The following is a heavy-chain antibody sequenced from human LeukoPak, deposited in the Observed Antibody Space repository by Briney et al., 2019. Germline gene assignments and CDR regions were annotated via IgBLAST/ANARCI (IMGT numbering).Heavy chain of an antibody. CDR1: GGSISSHY. V-gene: IGHV4-59*11. D-gene: IGHD2-15*01. Sequence: SETLSLTCTVSGGSISSHYWSWIRQPPGKGLEWMGYIYYSGSTNYNPSLKSRVTISVDTSKNQFSLKLSSVTAADTAVYYCARDCSGGSCHKDAFDIWGQGTMVTVSS. CDR2: IYYSGST. CDR3: ARDCSGGSCHKDAFDI. J-gene: IGHJ3*02.